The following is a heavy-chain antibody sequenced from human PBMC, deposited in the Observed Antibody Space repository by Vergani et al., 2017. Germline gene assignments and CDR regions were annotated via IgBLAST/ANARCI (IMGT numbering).Heavy chain of an antibody. V-gene: IGHV4-61*02. CDR3: ARGYSSSGIYYYGMDV. D-gene: IGHD6-13*01. J-gene: IGHJ6*02. CDR2: IYTSGST. Sequence: QVQLQESGPGLVKPSQTLSLTCTVSGGSISSGSYYWSWIRQPAGKGLEWIGRIYTSGSTNYNPSLKSRVTISVDTSKNQFSLKLSSVTAADTAVYYCARGYSSSGIYYYGMDVWGQGTTVTVSS. CDR1: GGSISSGSYY.